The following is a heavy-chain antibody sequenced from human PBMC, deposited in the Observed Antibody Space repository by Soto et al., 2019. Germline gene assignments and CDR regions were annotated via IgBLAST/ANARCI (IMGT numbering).Heavy chain of an antibody. CDR2: IYYSGST. D-gene: IGHD3-3*01. CDR1: GGSISSYY. CDR3: ARDRELPQYDFWSGYYTAWNWFDP. Sequence: PSETLSLTCTVSGGSISSYYWSWIRQPPGKGLEWIGYIYYSGSTNYNPSLKSRVTISVDTSKNQFSLKLSSVTAADTAVYYCARDRELPQYDFWSGYYTAWNWFDPWGQGTLVTVSS. V-gene: IGHV4-59*01. J-gene: IGHJ5*02.